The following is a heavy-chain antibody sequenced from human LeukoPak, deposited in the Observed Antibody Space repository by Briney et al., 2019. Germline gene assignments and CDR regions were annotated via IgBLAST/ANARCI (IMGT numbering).Heavy chain of an antibody. V-gene: IGHV3-48*03. CDR3: ARLFGGVTTFDY. D-gene: IGHD2-8*02. CDR1: GFTFSSYE. J-gene: IGHJ4*02. CDR2: ISSSGSTI. Sequence: PGGSLRLSCAASGFTFSSYEMNWVRQAPGKGLEWVSYISSSGSTIYSADSVKGRFTISRDNAKNSLYLQMNSLRAEDTAIYFCARLFGGVTTFDYWGQGALVTVSS.